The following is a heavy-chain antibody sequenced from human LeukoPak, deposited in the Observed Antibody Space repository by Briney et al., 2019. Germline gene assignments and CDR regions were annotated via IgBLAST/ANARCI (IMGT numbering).Heavy chain of an antibody. CDR2: IIPIFDTV. J-gene: IGHJ6*02. V-gene: IGHV1-69*13. CDR3: ARVVTRLREGKYHYDMDV. Sequence: SVKVSCKASGGTFSSYAISWVRQAPGLGLEWMGGIIPIFDTVDYTQRFQVRVTITADESTSTAYMELSSLRSEDTAVYYCARVVTRLREGKYHYDMDVWGQGTTVTVSS. D-gene: IGHD3-10*01. CDR1: GGTFSSYA.